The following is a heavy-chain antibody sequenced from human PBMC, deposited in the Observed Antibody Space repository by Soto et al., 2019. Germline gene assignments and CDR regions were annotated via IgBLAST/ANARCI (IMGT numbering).Heavy chain of an antibody. J-gene: IGHJ1*01. CDR3: ARGLAAGIQH. CDR1: GGSVSSASYY. CDR2: INHSGST. Sequence: SETLSLTCTVSGGSVSSASYYWGWIRQPPGKGLEWIGEINHSGSTNYNPSLKSRVTISVDTSKNQFSLKLSSVTAADTAVYYCARGLAAGIQHWGQGTLVTVSS. D-gene: IGHD6-13*01. V-gene: IGHV4-39*07.